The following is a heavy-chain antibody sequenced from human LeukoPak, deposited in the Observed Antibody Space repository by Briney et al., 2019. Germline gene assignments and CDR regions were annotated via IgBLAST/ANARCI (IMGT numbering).Heavy chain of an antibody. CDR2: ISCYNGDT. CDR3: ARDNPYCYLY. V-gene: IGHV1-18*01. J-gene: IGHJ4*02. CDR1: GYTFRNYV. Sequence: ASVKVSCKTSGYTFRNYVISWVRQAPGQGLEWMGWISCYNGDTKYTQKLQGRVTMTTDASTSTAYMELRSLRSYDTAVYYCARDNPYCYLYWGQGTLVTVSS. D-gene: IGHD2-21*01.